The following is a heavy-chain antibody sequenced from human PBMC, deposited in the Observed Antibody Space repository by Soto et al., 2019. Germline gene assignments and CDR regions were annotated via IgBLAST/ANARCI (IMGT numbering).Heavy chain of an antibody. CDR2: IDPSDSYT. D-gene: IGHD2-21*01. V-gene: IGHV5-10-1*01. CDR1: EYSFTSYW. CDR3: ARRSLAPWPNWFDP. Sequence: PGESLKICCKGSEYSFTSYWISWVRQLPGKGLEWMGRIDPSDSYTNYSPFFQGHVTISTDKSITTAYLQWSSLKASDTAMYYCARRSLAPWPNWFDPLGQGTLVTVSS. J-gene: IGHJ5*02.